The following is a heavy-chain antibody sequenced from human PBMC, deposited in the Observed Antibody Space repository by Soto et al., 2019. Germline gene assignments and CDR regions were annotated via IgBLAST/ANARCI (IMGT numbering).Heavy chain of an antibody. Sequence: EVQLVETGGDLIQPGGSLRLSCAASGFTVSNNYMSWVRQAPGKGLEWVSVINSGVSTYYADSVKGRFTISRDNSKNTVYLQMNSLRAEDTAVYYCARVVAAAGTWGQGTLVTVSS. CDR1: GFTVSNNY. J-gene: IGHJ5*02. CDR3: ARVVAAAGT. V-gene: IGHV3-53*02. CDR2: INSGVST. D-gene: IGHD6-13*01.